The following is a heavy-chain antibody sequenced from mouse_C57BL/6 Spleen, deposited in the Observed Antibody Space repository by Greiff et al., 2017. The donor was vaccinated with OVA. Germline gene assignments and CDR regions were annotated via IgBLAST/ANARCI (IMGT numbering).Heavy chain of an antibody. D-gene: IGHD2-3*01. CDR3: ARGSYDGYSAWFAY. J-gene: IGHJ3*01. Sequence: EVKVVESEGGLVQPGSSMKLSCTASGFTFSDYYMAWVRQVPEKGLEWVANINYDGSSPYYLDSLKSRFIISRDNAKNILYLQMSSLKSEDTATYYCARGSYDGYSAWFAYWGQGTLVTVSA. CDR1: GFTFSDYY. V-gene: IGHV5-16*01. CDR2: INYDGSSP.